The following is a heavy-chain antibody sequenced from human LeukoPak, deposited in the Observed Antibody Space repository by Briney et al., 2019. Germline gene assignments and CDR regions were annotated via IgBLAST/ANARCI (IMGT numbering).Heavy chain of an antibody. CDR2: IYHTGPT. D-gene: IGHD3-10*01. Sequence: SETLSLTCTVSGGSMTNNTFYWGWIRQPPGKGLEWIGSIYHTGPTYYNPSLKSRVTISVDTSKNQFSLKLSSVTAADTAVYYCARVLIWFGQLQNWFDPWGPGTLVTVSS. CDR1: GGSMTNNTFY. J-gene: IGHJ5*02. CDR3: ARVLIWFGQLQNWFDP. V-gene: IGHV4-39*07.